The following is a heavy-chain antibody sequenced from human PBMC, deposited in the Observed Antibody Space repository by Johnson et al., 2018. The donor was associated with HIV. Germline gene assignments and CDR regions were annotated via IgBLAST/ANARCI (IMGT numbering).Heavy chain of an antibody. CDR1: GFSFSDYY. J-gene: IGHJ3*02. D-gene: IGHD3-22*01. Sequence: QVQLVESGGGLVKPGGSLRLSCAASGFSFSDYYMSWIRQAPGKGLEWVSYISSSGDTISYADSVQGRFTISRDNAKNSLSLQINSLRAEETAMYYCARDYYYFDSRAYYDALDIWGQGTMVTVSS. V-gene: IGHV3-11*04. CDR2: ISSSGDTI. CDR3: ARDYYYFDSRAYYDALDI.